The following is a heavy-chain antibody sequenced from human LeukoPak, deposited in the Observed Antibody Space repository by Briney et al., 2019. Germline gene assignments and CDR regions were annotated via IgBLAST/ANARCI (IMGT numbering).Heavy chain of an antibody. Sequence: GESLKISCKGSGYSFTSYWIGWVRQMPGKGLEWMGIIYPGDSDTRYSPSFRGQVTISADKSISTAYLQWSSLKASDTAMYYCARDYYDSSGSDAFDIWGQGTMVTVYS. J-gene: IGHJ3*02. D-gene: IGHD3-22*01. CDR3: ARDYYDSSGSDAFDI. CDR2: IYPGDSDT. CDR1: GYSFTSYW. V-gene: IGHV5-51*01.